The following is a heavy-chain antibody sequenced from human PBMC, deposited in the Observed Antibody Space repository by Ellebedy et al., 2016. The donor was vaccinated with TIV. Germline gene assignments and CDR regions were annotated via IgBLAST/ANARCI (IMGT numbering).Heavy chain of an antibody. Sequence: PGGSLRLSCAASGFSFDDYSMHWLRQVPGKGLEWVSLITWDGGVTDYADSVKGLFTISRDNNKNSLYLQMNIMRTEDTALYFCAKDTAGTGWYGGVDWGQGTLVTVSS. V-gene: IGHV3-43*01. J-gene: IGHJ4*02. CDR3: AKDTAGTGWYGGVD. D-gene: IGHD6-19*01. CDR1: GFSFDDYS. CDR2: ITWDGGVT.